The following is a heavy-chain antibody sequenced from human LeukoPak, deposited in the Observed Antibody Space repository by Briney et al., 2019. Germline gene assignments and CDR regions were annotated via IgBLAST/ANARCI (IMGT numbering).Heavy chain of an antibody. D-gene: IGHD3-3*01. V-gene: IGHV4-34*01. Sequence: PSETLSLTCAVYGGSFSGYYWSWIRQPPGKGLEWIGEINHSGSTNYNPPLKSRVTISVDTSKNQFALKLSSVTAADTAVYYCARSYYDFWSGYFDYWGQGTLVTVSS. CDR2: INHSGST. J-gene: IGHJ4*02. CDR1: GGSFSGYY. CDR3: ARSYYDFWSGYFDY.